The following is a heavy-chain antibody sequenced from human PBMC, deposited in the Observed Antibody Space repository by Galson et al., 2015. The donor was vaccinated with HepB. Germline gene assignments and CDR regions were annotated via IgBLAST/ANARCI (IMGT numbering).Heavy chain of an antibody. V-gene: IGHV3-23*01. J-gene: IGHJ4*02. CDR2: ISGSGGST. D-gene: IGHD6-6*01. CDR1: GFTFSSSA. Sequence: LRLSCTASGFTFSSSAMSWVRQAPGKGLEWVSAISGSGGSTYYADSVKGRFTISRDNSKNTLYLQMNSLRAEDTAVYYCAKKVGSSSYYFDYWGQGTLVTVSS. CDR3: AKKVGSSSYYFDY.